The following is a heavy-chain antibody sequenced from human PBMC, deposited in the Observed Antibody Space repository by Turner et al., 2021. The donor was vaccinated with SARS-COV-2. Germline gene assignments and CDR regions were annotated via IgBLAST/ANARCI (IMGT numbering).Heavy chain of an antibody. V-gene: IGHV3-30-3*01. D-gene: IGHD3-22*01. J-gene: IGHJ3*02. Sequence: QLVESGGGVVQPGKSLRLSCAASAFTISSHVMHWVRQVTGKGLQWVALISSNGDETHYADSVKGRFTISRDNSRSTLSLQMNSLRVEDTAVYFCAGSSSGYLNAAFDIWGQGTGVIMSS. CDR3: AGSSSGYLNAAFDI. CDR2: ISSNGDET. CDR1: AFTISSHV.